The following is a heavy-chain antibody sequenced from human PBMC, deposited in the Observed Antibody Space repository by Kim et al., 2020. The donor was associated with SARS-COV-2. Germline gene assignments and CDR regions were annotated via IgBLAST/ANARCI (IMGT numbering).Heavy chain of an antibody. CDR2: ISGSGNYI. J-gene: IGHJ6*02. CDR1: GFTFSSYS. V-gene: IGHV3-21*01. CDR3: ARLEGLYGMDV. Sequence: GGSLRLSCAASGFTFSSYSINWVRQAPGKGLEWVASISGSGNYIYYADSVKGRFTISRDNAKKSLFVQMNSLRAEDTGVYYCARLEGLYGMDVWGQGTTV.